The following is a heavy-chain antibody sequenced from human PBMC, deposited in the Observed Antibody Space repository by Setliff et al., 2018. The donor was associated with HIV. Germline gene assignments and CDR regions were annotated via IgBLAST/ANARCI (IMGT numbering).Heavy chain of an antibody. CDR2: ITSSRKYI. CDR1: GFTFSRYD. Sequence: PGGSLRLSCAASGFTFSRYDMSWVRQAPGKGLEWISSITSSRKYIYYADSVRGRFTISRDNNKNSLYLQMDNLRAEDTAIYYCTRDMTYYDSTGYYSRFDYWGQGTLVTVSS. CDR3: TRDMTYYDSTGYYSRFDY. V-gene: IGHV3-21*06. D-gene: IGHD3-22*01. J-gene: IGHJ4*02.